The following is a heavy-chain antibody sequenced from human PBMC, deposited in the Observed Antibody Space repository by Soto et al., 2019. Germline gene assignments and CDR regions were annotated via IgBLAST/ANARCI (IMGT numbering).Heavy chain of an antibody. D-gene: IGHD2-2*02. CDR1: GFTFNTYG. CDR3: AKAPNLYCSSPNCYKYYFDY. J-gene: IGHJ4*02. CDR2: ISYDGSDK. Sequence: QDHLVESGGGVVQPGTSLRLSCAASGFTFNTYGMHWVRQAPGKGLEWVAVISYDGSDKVYADSVQGRFTISRDHSKNALYLQMSSLRPEDTAIYYCAKAPNLYCSSPNCYKYYFDYWGQGTLVTVSS. V-gene: IGHV3-30*18.